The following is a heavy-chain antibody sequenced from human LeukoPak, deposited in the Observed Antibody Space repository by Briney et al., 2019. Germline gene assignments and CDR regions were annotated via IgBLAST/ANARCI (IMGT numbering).Heavy chain of an antibody. CDR2: IYSGGST. J-gene: IGHJ3*01. CDR1: GFTVSSDY. V-gene: IGHV3-66*01. D-gene: IGHD3-9*01. CDR3: ARGGSPGYNYNAFDV. Sequence: GGSLRLSCAASGFTVSSDYMSWVRQAPGKGLEWVSVIYSGGSTYYADSVKGRFTISRDNSKNTLYLQMNSLRAEDTAVFYCARGGSPGYNYNAFDVWGQGTMVTVSS.